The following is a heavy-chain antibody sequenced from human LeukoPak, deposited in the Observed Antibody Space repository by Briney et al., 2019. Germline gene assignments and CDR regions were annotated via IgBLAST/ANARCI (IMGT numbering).Heavy chain of an antibody. D-gene: IGHD4-17*01. Sequence: PGRSLRLSCTASGSTFGDYAMSWVRQAPGKGLEWVGFIRSKAYGGTTEYAASVKGRFTISRDDSKSIAYLQMNSLKTEDTAVYYCTRGANDYGDLYYYYYMDVWGKGTTVTVSS. CDR2: IRSKAYGGTT. J-gene: IGHJ6*03. CDR3: TRGANDYGDLYYYYYMDV. V-gene: IGHV3-49*04. CDR1: GSTFGDYA.